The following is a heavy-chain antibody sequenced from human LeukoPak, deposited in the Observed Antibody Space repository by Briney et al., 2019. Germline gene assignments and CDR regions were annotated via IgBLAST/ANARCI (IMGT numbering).Heavy chain of an antibody. CDR2: ISTDGSST. J-gene: IGHJ4*02. CDR1: GFTFSSYW. V-gene: IGHV3-74*01. D-gene: IGHD2-21*02. CDR3: ARERPELVTFDY. Sequence: PGGSLRLSCAAPGFTFSSYWMHWVRQTPGKGLLWVSRISTDGSSTTYADSVKGRFTISRDNAKNTLYLQMNSLIAEDTAVYYCARERPELVTFDYWGQGTLVTVSS.